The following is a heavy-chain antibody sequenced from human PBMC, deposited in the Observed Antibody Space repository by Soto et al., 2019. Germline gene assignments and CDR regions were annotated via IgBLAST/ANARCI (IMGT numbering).Heavy chain of an antibody. V-gene: IGHV4-34*09. CDR1: GGSFSVYY. Sequence: SGTMSLTCAVYGGSFSVYYWSWIRQPPGKGLEWIGYINYSGSTYYNPSLKSRVTISVDTSKNQFSLKLSSVTAADTAVYYCARDRLVVVPAAKEGIYYYGMDVWGQGTTVTVSS. CDR3: ARDRLVVVPAAKEGIYYYGMDV. D-gene: IGHD2-2*01. J-gene: IGHJ6*02. CDR2: INYSGST.